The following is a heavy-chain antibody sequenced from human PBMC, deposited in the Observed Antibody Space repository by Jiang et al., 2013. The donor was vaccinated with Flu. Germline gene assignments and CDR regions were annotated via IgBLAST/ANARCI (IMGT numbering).Heavy chain of an antibody. J-gene: IGHJ4*02. CDR1: GDSVSRIGAA. Sequence: TSQTLSLTCAISGDSVSRIGAAWNWIRQSPSRGLEWLGRTYYLSQWYNDYAISVEGRITIDPDTSKNQLSLQLNSVTPEDTAVYYCARVHGYSNSLYYFDYWGQGSL. CDR2: TYYLSQWYN. V-gene: IGHV6-1*01. CDR3: ARVHGYSNSLYYFDY. D-gene: IGHD6-6*01.